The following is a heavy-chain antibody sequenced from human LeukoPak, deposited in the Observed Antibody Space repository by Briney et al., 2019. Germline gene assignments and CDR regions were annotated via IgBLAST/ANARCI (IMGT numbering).Heavy chain of an antibody. D-gene: IGHD2-2*01. V-gene: IGHV3-48*01. CDR1: AFTISASG. J-gene: IGHJ4*02. CDR2: ISSSGTII. Sequence: PGGSLRLSCAASAFTISASGMSWVRQTSGKGLERISYISSSGTIIYYADSVKGRFTISRDSAKNSLFLQMNSLRAEDTAVYYCARDSRSHCGSTACYGPYFDYWGQGTLVTVSS. CDR3: ARDSRSHCGSTACYGPYFDY.